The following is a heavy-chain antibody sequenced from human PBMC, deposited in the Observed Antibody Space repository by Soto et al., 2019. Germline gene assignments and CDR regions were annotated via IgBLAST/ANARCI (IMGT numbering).Heavy chain of an antibody. V-gene: IGHV3-11*01. J-gene: IGHJ4*02. CDR3: AGEHSGGSCYFLPGIDY. Sequence: GRSLRLSCAASGFAFSDHYMSWIRQAPGKGLEWVSYIDNSASNIYYADSVKGRFTISRDNAKNSLYLQMNSLRADDTAVYYCAGEHSGGSCYFLPGIDYWGQGTLVTVSS. CDR1: GFAFSDHY. CDR2: IDNSASNI. D-gene: IGHD2-15*01.